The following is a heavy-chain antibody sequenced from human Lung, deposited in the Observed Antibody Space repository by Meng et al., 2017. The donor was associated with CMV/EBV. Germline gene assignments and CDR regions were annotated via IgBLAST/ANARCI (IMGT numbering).Heavy chain of an antibody. Sequence: SETLSLXCTVSGGSLSSGTYYWGWIRQAPGKGLDWVGSIFYTGNSDYNPSLKSRLIMSVDTSTNPFSLALISVTAADTAVYDCVRETVFGVGYYGRAVWGPWAXVNGAS. CDR3: VRETVFGVGYYGRAV. D-gene: IGHD3-3*01. CDR1: GGSLSSGTYY. V-gene: IGHV4-39*07. J-gene: IGHJ6*02. CDR2: IFYTGNS.